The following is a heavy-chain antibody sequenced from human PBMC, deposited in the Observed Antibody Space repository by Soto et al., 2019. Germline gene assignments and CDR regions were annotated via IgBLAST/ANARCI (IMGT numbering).Heavy chain of an antibody. CDR2: IYYRGST. V-gene: IGHV4-39*01. CDR1: GDSISSSSYY. D-gene: IGHD3-3*01. CDR3: GRHKILERVFDY. Sequence: SETLSLTCSVSGDSISSSSYYWGWIRQTPGKGLEWIGNIYYRGSTYSNPSLKSRVTISVDTSKNQFSLKLTSVTAADTALYYCGRHKILERVFDYWGQGTLVTVSS. J-gene: IGHJ4*02.